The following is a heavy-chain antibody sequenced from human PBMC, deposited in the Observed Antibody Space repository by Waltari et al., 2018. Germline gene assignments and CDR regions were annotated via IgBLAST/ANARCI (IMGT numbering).Heavy chain of an antibody. Sequence: PGGSLRLSCAASGFTFSSYWMSWVRQAPGKGLEWVANIKQDGSEKYYVDSVKGRFTISRDNAKNSLYLQMNSLRAEDTAVYYCATTIFGVVGGGAFDIWGQGTMVTVSS. CDR1: GFTFSSYW. CDR3: ATTIFGVVGGGAFDI. D-gene: IGHD3-3*01. J-gene: IGHJ3*02. V-gene: IGHV3-7*01. CDR2: IKQDGSEK.